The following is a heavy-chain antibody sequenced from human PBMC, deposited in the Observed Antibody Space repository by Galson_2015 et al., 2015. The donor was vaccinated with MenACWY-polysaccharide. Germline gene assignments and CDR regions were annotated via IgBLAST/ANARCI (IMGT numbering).Heavy chain of an antibody. CDR3: ARCHVGWSANWFDP. CDR1: GGSFSGYY. Sequence: SETLSLTCAVYGGSFSGYYWSWIRQPPGKGLEWIGEINHSGSTNYNPSLKRRVTISVDTSKNQFSLKLSSVTAADTAVYYCARCHVGWSANWFDPWGQGTLVTVSS. J-gene: IGHJ5*02. D-gene: IGHD3-3*01. V-gene: IGHV4-34*01. CDR2: INHSGST.